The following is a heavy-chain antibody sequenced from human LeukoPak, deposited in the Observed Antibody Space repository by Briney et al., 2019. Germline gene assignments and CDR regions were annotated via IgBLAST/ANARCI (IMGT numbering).Heavy chain of an antibody. J-gene: IGHJ6*02. CDR1: GGSISSSNW. CDR3: ARDLGTGYYDFWSGYLGVGMDV. D-gene: IGHD3-3*01. Sequence: SGTLSLTCAVSGGSISSSNWWSWVRQHPGKGLEWIGYIYYSGSTYYNPSLKSRVTISVDTSKNQFSLKLSSVTAADTAVYYCARDLGTGYYDFWSGYLGVGMDVWGQGTTVTVSS. V-gene: IGHV4-4*02. CDR2: IYYSGST.